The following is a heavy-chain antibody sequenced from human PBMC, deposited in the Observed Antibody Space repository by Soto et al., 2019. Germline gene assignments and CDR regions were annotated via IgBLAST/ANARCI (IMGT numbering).Heavy chain of an antibody. Sequence: QVQLVQSGAEVKKPGSSVKVSCKASGGTFSSYAISWVRQAPGQGLEWMGGIIPIYGTANYAQKFQGRVTITADESTSTAYMELSSLISEDTAVYYCARSQGSSTSLEIYYYYYYGMDVWGQGTTVTVSS. CDR1: GGTFSSYA. V-gene: IGHV1-69*01. CDR3: ARSQGSSTSLEIYYYYYYGMDV. J-gene: IGHJ6*02. D-gene: IGHD2-2*01. CDR2: IIPIYGTA.